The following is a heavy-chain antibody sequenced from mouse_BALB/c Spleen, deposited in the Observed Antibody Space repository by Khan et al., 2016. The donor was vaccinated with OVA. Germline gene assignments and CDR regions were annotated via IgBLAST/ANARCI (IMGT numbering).Heavy chain of an antibody. D-gene: IGHD1-1*02. V-gene: IGHV14-3*02. CDR1: GFNIKDTY. CDR2: IDPTNDNI. J-gene: IGHJ3*01. Sequence: EVQLQQSGAELVKPGASIKLSCTASGFNIKDTYMHWVKQRPEQGPEWIGRIDPTNDNIKYDPKFQDKATITADTSSNTAYLQLSSLTSEDTAVYYCATLYGGPFAYWGQGTLVSVSA. CDR3: ATLYGGPFAY.